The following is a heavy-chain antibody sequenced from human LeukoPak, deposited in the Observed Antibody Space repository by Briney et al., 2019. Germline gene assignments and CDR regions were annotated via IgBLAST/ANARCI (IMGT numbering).Heavy chain of an antibody. D-gene: IGHD2-15*01. Sequence: XFTXXNYAXHXVRQAPGEGLEWVAVISYDGSNKYYADSVKGRFTVSRDNSKNTLHLQMNSLRAEDTAVYYCARGSRSGDAFDIWGQGTMVTVSS. CDR3: ARGSRSGDAFDI. CDR1: XFTXXNYA. J-gene: IGHJ3*02. CDR2: ISYDGSNK. V-gene: IGHV3-30-3*01.